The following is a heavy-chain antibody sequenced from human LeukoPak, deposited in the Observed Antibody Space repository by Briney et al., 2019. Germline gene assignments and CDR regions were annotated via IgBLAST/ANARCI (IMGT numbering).Heavy chain of an antibody. Sequence: PSETLSLTCTVSGGSISGYYGSWIRQPPGKGLECIGYIFYGGSTNYNPSLKSRVTISVDTSKNQSSLKLSSVTAADTAVYYCARRYFDWSTFDYWGQGTLVTVSS. CDR2: IFYGGST. J-gene: IGHJ4*02. D-gene: IGHD3-9*01. CDR3: ARRYFDWSTFDY. V-gene: IGHV4-59*08. CDR1: GGSISGYY.